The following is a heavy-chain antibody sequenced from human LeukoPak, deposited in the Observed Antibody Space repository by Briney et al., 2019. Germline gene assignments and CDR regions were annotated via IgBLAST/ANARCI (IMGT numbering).Heavy chain of an antibody. CDR1: GGSISSSSYY. CDR3: ARGGSYSSSSFDY. J-gene: IGHJ4*02. D-gene: IGHD6-13*01. Sequence: SXXLSLTCTVSGGSISSSSYYWGWIRQPPGKGLEWIGSIYYSGSTYYNPSLKSRVTISVDTSKNQFSLKLSSVTAADTAVYYCARGGSYSSSSFDYWGQGTLVTVSS. CDR2: IYYSGST. V-gene: IGHV4-39*01.